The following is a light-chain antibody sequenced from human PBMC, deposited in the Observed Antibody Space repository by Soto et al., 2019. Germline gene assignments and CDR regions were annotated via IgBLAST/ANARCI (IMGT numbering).Light chain of an antibody. CDR1: QSISDT. J-gene: IGKJ1*01. V-gene: IGKV3-15*01. CDR3: QQYNNWPWT. Sequence: VLTQSPATLSLSPGERATLSCRASQSISDTLAWYQQTPGQAPRLISHGASTRATGFPARFSGSGSGTEFTLTISSLKSEDFEVYYCQQYNNWPWTFGQGTKVDIK. CDR2: GAS.